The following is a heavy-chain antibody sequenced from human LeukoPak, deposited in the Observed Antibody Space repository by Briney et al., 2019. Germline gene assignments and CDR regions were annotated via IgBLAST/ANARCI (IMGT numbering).Heavy chain of an antibody. V-gene: IGHV3-9*01. CDR2: ISWNSGSI. CDR3: AKDVVGHPTDAFDI. J-gene: IGHJ3*02. CDR1: GFTFDDYA. Sequence: GGSLRLSCAASGFTFDDYAMHWVRQAPGKGLEWVSGISWNSGSIGYADSVKGRFTISRDNAKNSLYLQMNSLRAEDTALYYCAKDVVGHPTDAFDIRGQGTMVTVSS. D-gene: IGHD2-2*01.